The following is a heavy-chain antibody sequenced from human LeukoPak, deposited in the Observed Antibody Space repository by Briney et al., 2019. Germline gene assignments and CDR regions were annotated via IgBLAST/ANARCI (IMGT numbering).Heavy chain of an antibody. CDR2: ISGSCRST. Sequence: PGGSLRLFCAASGFTFSSYAMSCVRQARGKGVVRGSAISGSCRSTYYADSVKGRFTISRDNSKNTLYLQMNSLRAEDTAVYYCAKASGGYSYGPHDYWGQGTLVTVSS. CDR1: GFTFSSYA. V-gene: IGHV3-23*01. J-gene: IGHJ4*02. CDR3: AKASGGYSYGPHDY. D-gene: IGHD5-18*01.